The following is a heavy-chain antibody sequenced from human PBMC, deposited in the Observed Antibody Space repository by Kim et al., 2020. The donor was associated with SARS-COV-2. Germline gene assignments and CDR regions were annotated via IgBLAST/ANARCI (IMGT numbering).Heavy chain of an antibody. CDR2: IYSGGST. D-gene: IGHD1-26*01. CDR1: GFTVSSNY. CDR3: ARGRGGSYFPLDY. J-gene: IGHJ4*02. V-gene: IGHV3-66*01. Sequence: GGSLRLSCAASGFTVSSNYMSWVRQAPGKGLEWVSVIYSGGSTYYADSVKGRFTISRDNSKNTLYLQMNSLRAEDTAVYYCARGRGGSYFPLDYWGQGTLVTVSS.